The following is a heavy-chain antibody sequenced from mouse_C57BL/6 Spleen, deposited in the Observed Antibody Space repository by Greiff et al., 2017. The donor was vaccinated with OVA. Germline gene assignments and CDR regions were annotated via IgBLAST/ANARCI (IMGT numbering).Heavy chain of an antibody. CDR1: GYTFTSYW. J-gene: IGHJ3*01. D-gene: IGHD3-2*02. CDR3: AREGDSSGAGVAY. CDR2: IDPSDGDT. Sequence: VQLQQPGAELVRPGSSVKLSCKASGYTFTSYWMHWVKQRPRQGLEWIGNIDPSDGDTHYNQKFKGKATLTVDKSSSTAYMQLRSLTSEDSAVDSAAREGDSSGAGVAYWGQGTLVTVSA. V-gene: IGHV1-52*01.